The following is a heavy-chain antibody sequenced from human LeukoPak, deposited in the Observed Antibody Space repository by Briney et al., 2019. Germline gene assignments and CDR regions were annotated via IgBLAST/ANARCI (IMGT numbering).Heavy chain of an antibody. J-gene: IGHJ4*02. V-gene: IGHV3-21*01. Sequence: GGSLRLSRAASGFPFSSYSMNGVPDAPGRGLEGGSANSSSRRYILYADSAKGRFPISRDNAKNSLYLQMNSLRAEDTAAYYCASYPYSGSYFFDYWGQGTLVTVSS. D-gene: IGHD1-26*01. CDR1: GFPFSSYS. CDR2: NSSSRRYI. CDR3: ASYPYSGSYFFDY.